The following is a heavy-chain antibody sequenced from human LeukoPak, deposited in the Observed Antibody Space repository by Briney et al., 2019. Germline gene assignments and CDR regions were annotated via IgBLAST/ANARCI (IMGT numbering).Heavy chain of an antibody. CDR1: GYSFSSYW. CDR2: IYPGDSYT. V-gene: IGHV5-51*01. Sequence: GQSLKISCKGSGYSFSSYWIGWVRQMPGKGLEWMGSIYPGDSYTRYSPSFQGQVTISADKSISPAYLQWSSLKASDTAMYYCARLTLGADGFHYWGQGTLVTVSS. J-gene: IGHJ4*02. CDR3: ARLTLGADGFHY. D-gene: IGHD6-13*01.